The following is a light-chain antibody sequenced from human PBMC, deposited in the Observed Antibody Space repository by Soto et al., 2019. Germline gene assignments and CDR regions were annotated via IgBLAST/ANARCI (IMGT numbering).Light chain of an antibody. V-gene: IGKV3-15*01. CDR1: QSVSNN. CDR3: QQFNDWPYT. Sequence: EIVMTQSPATLSASPGERATLSCRASQSVSNNLAWYQQKPGQAPRLLIYYASTRATVVPARFSGSGSGTDFTLTISSLQSEDFAVYYCQQFNDWPYTFGQGTRLEIK. CDR2: YAS. J-gene: IGKJ2*01.